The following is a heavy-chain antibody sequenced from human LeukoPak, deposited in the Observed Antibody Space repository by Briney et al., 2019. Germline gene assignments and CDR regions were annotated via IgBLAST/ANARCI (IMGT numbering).Heavy chain of an antibody. D-gene: IGHD1-26*01. V-gene: IGHV3-23*01. CDR3: ARDPYSGSYGDYYYYYMDV. CDR2: ISGSGGST. Sequence: PAGGSLRLSCAASGFTFSSYAMSWVRQAPGKGLEWVSAISGSGGSTYYADSVKGRFTISRDNAKSSLYLQMNSLRAEDTAVYYCARDPYSGSYGDYYYYYMDVWGKGTTVTISS. CDR1: GFTFSSYA. J-gene: IGHJ6*03.